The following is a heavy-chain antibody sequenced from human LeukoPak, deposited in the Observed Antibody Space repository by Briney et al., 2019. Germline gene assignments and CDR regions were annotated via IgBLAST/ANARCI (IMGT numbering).Heavy chain of an antibody. CDR3: ARDFSEYCSSTSCSEP. CDR1: GYTFTSYD. V-gene: IGHV1-8*01. J-gene: IGHJ5*02. D-gene: IGHD2-2*01. Sequence: ASGKVSCKASGYTFTSYDINWVRQATGQGLEWMGWMNPNSGNTGYAQKFQGRVTMTRDTSTSTVYMELSSLRSEDTAVYYCARDFSEYCSSTSCSEPWGQGTLVTVSS. CDR2: MNPNSGNT.